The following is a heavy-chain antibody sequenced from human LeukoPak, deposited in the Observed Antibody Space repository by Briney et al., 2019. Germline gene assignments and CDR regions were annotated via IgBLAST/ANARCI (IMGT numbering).Heavy chain of an antibody. CDR3: ARDPLTDYGDYWAFDI. J-gene: IGHJ3*02. D-gene: IGHD4-17*01. CDR2: IYTSGST. V-gene: IGHV4-4*07. Sequence: PSETLSLTCTVSGGSISSYYWSWIRQPDGKGLEWIGRIYTSGSTNYNPSLKSRVTMSVDTSKNQFSLKLSSVTAADTAVYYCARDPLTDYGDYWAFDIWGQGTMVTVSS. CDR1: GGSISSYY.